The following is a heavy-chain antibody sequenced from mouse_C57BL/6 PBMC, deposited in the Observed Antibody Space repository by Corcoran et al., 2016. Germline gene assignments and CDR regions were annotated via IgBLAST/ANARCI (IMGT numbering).Heavy chain of an antibody. CDR3: ARECYSNYVRYYAMDY. J-gene: IGHJ4*01. CDR2: ISYDGSN. D-gene: IGHD2-5*01. Sequence: DVQLQESGPGLVKPSQSLSLTCSVTGYSITSGYYWNWIRQFPGNKLEWMGYISYDGSNNYDPSLNNRISITHDTSKNQFFLKLNSVTTEDTATYYCARECYSNYVRYYAMDYWGQGTSVTVSS. V-gene: IGHV3-6*01. CDR1: GYSITSGYY.